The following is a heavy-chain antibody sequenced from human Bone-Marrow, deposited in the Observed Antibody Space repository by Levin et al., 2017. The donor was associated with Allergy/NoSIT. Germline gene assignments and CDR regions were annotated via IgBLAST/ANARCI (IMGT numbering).Heavy chain of an antibody. D-gene: IGHD2-15*01. V-gene: IGHV1-46*01. CDR3: ARDRDIAVEGPVGYYGMDV. CDR2: INPSAGVT. CDR1: GYSLTSYF. J-gene: IGHJ6*02. Sequence: GASVKVSCKASGYSLTSYFIHWVRRAPGQGLEWMAMINPSAGVTRYAQRFQGRVTVTRDTSTSTVYMELSSLQSEDTAVYYCARDRDIAVEGPVGYYGMDVWGQGTTVTVSS.